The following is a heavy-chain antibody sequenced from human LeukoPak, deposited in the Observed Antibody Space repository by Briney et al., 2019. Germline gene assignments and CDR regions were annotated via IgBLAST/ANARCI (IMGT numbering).Heavy chain of an antibody. V-gene: IGHV3-30*04. CDR2: ISYDGSNK. Sequence: PGGSLRLSCAASGFTFSSYAMHWVRQAPGKGLEWVAVISYDGSNKYYADSVKGRFTISRDNSKNTLYLQMNSLRAEDTAVYYCARDPRNYVQPLGFDYWGQGTTVTVSS. CDR1: GFTFSSYA. D-gene: IGHD4-11*01. CDR3: ARDPRNYVQPLGFDY. J-gene: IGHJ4*03.